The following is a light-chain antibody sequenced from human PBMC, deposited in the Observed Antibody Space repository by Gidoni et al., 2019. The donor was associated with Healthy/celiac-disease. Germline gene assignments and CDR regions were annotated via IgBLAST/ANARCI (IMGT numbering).Light chain of an antibody. J-gene: IGLJ2*01. CDR2: RNN. V-gene: IGLV1-47*01. CDR1: SSNIGSNY. Sequence: QSVLTQPPSASGTPGQGVTISCSGSSSNIGSNYVYWYQQLPGTPPKLLIYRNNQRPSGVPDRFSGSKSGTSASLAISGLRSEDEADYYCAAWDDSLSGPVFGGGTKLTVL. CDR3: AAWDDSLSGPV.